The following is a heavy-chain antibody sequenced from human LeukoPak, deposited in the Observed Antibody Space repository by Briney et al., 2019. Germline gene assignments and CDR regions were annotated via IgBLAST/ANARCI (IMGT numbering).Heavy chain of an antibody. D-gene: IGHD3-22*01. V-gene: IGHV3-21*01. Sequence: GGSLRLSCAASGFTFSSYSMNWVRQAPGKGLEWVSSISSSSSYIYYADSVKGRFTISRDNAKNSLYLQMNSLRAEDTAVYYCARDRALVITTRAFDYWGQGTLVTVSS. CDR3: ARDRALVITTRAFDY. CDR1: GFTFSSYS. J-gene: IGHJ4*02. CDR2: ISSSSSYI.